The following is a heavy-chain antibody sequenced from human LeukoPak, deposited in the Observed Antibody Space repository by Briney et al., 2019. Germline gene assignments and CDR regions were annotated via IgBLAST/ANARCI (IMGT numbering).Heavy chain of an antibody. J-gene: IGHJ4*02. V-gene: IGHV3-74*01. Sequence: PGGSLRLSCVVSGFTFTNYWMQWVRQVPGKGLVWVARMNSDGTSIIHADSVKGRFTISRDNSKNTLYLQMNSLRAEDTAVYYCARESGWTAFDYWGQGTLVTVSS. D-gene: IGHD1-14*01. CDR3: ARESGWTAFDY. CDR2: MNSDGTSI. CDR1: GFTFTNYW.